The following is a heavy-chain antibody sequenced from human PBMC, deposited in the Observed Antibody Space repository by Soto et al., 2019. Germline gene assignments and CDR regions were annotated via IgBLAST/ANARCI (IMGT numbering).Heavy chain of an antibody. Sequence: PSETLSLTCTVSGGSISSSSYYWGWIRQPPGKGLEWIGNIYYSGSTYYNPSLKSRVTISVDTSKNQFSLKLNSVTAADTAVYYCARRRSTTGWFDPWGQGTLVTVS. J-gene: IGHJ5*02. D-gene: IGHD6-25*01. CDR2: IYYSGST. CDR1: GGSISSSSYY. V-gene: IGHV4-39*01. CDR3: ARRRSTTGWFDP.